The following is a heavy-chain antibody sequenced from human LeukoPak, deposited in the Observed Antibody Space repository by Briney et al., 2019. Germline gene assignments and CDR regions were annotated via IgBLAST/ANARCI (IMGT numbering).Heavy chain of an antibody. CDR2: MNSDGSIT. D-gene: IGHD2-2*01. CDR1: GFSFSSSW. Sequence: GGSLRLSCAASGFSFSSSWMHWVRQAPGKGLVWVSRMNSDGSITTYADSVKGRFTISRDNAKNTLYLQMNSLKAEDTAVYYCTRGQMPEGLFYWGQGSLVTVSS. CDR3: TRGQMPEGLFY. V-gene: IGHV3-74*01. J-gene: IGHJ4*02.